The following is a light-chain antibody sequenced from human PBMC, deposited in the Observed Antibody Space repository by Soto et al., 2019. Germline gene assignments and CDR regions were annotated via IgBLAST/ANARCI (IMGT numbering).Light chain of an antibody. CDR1: QSVSSSY. J-gene: IGKJ3*01. CDR2: GAS. CDR3: QQYGSSLLFT. Sequence: EIVLTQSPGTLSLSPGERATLSCRASQSVSSSYLAWYQQKPGQAPRLLIYGASSRATGIPDRFSGSGSGTDFTLTISRLEPEDFAGYYFQQYGSSLLFTFGPGTKVDIK. V-gene: IGKV3-20*01.